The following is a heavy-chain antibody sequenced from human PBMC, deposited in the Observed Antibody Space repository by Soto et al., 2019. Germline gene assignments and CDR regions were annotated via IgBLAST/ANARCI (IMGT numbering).Heavy chain of an antibody. CDR1: GYTFTSYA. CDR2: INAGNGNT. V-gene: IGHV1-3*01. Sequence: ASVKVSCKASGYTFTSYAMHWVRQAPGQRLEWMGWINAGNGNTKYSQKFQGRVTITRDTSASTAYMELSSLRSEDTAVYYCASNSLLCGVVKPYYYYGMDVWGQGTTVTVS. CDR3: ASNSLLCGVVKPYYYYGMDV. D-gene: IGHD3-3*01. J-gene: IGHJ6*02.